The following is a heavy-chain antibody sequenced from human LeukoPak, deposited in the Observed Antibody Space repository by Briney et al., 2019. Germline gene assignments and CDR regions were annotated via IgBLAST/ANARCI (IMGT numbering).Heavy chain of an antibody. V-gene: IGHV3-23*01. CDR2: ISGSGGST. D-gene: IGHD3-22*01. Sequence: SAGSLRLSCAASGFTFSSYAMKWVRQAAGKGLEWVSAISGSGGSTYYADSVKGRFTISRDNSKNVLYLRMNSLTAEDTAIYYCAKDRPNFHENSGHYYRRDGDSWGQGTLVTVSS. CDR3: AKDRPNFHENSGHYYRRDGDS. J-gene: IGHJ5*01. CDR1: GFTFSSYA.